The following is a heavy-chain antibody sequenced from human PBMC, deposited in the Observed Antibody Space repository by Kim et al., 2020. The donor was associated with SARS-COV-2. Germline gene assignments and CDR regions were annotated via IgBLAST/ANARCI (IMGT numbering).Heavy chain of an antibody. CDR2: INHSGST. CDR3: ARGRPSRLSRFDY. V-gene: IGHV4-34*01. CDR1: GGSFSGYY. Sequence: SETLSLTCAVYGGSFSGYYWSWIRQPPGKGLEWIGEINHSGSTNYNPSLKSRVTISVDTSKNQFSLKLSSVTAADTAVYYCARGRPSRLSRFDYWGQGTLVTVSS. J-gene: IGHJ4*02. D-gene: IGHD3-16*02.